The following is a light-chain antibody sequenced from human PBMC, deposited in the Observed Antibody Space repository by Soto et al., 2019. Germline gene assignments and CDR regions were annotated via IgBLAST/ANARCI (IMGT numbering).Light chain of an antibody. J-gene: IGLJ3*02. CDR2: EVS. Sequence: QSALTQPPSASGSPGQSVTISCTGTSSDVGAYNYVSWYQQHPGKAPKLMIYEVSNRPSGVSNRFSGSKSGNTASLTISGLQAEDEADYYCSSYTSSSLRVFGGGTQLTVL. CDR1: SSDVGAYNY. V-gene: IGLV2-14*01. CDR3: SSYTSSSLRV.